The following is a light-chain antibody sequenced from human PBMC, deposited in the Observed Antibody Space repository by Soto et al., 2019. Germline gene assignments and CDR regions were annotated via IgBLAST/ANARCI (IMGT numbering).Light chain of an antibody. J-gene: IGKJ4*01. V-gene: IGKV3-11*01. CDR1: QSVSSL. Sequence: EIVLTQSPATLSLSPGERATLSCRASQSVSSLLAWYQQKSGQPPRLLVSDASKRATGVPARFSGSGSGTDFTLIISSLVPEDFAVYYCQQRSNWPLTFGGGTKVEIK. CDR3: QQRSNWPLT. CDR2: DAS.